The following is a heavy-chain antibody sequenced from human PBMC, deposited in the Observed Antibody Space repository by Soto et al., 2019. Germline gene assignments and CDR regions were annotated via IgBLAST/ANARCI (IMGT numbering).Heavy chain of an antibody. J-gene: IGHJ2*01. Sequence: QVQLVESGGGVVQPGRSLRLSCAASGFTFSSYGMHWVRQAPGKGLEWVAVIWYDGSNKYYADSVKGRFTISRDNSKNXLYLQMNSLRAEDTAVYYCARVEGYSYGSNWYFDLWGRGTLVTVSS. V-gene: IGHV3-33*01. CDR1: GFTFSSYG. CDR2: IWYDGSNK. D-gene: IGHD5-18*01. CDR3: ARVEGYSYGSNWYFDL.